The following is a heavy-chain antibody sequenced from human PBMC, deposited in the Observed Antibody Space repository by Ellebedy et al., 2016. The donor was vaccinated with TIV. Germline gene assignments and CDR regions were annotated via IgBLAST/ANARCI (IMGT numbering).Heavy chain of an antibody. CDR1: GFTFSSYW. J-gene: IGHJ3*02. D-gene: IGHD3/OR15-3a*01. CDR3: AKDGPYDAFDI. V-gene: IGHV3-74*01. Sequence: GESLKISCAASGFTFSSYWMHWVRQAPGKGLVWVSRINSDVSDRNYADSVKGRFTISRDNAKNMLYLQMNSLRVEDTAVYYCAKDGPYDAFDIWGQGTMVTVSS. CDR2: INSDVSDR.